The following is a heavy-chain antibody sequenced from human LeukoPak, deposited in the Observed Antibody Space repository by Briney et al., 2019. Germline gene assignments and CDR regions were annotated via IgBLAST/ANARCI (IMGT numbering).Heavy chain of an antibody. CDR2: INAGNGNT. CDR1: GYTFTGYA. Sequence: ASVKVSCKASGYTFTGYAMHWVRQAPGQRLEWMGWINAGNGNTKYSQKFQGRVTITRDTSASTAYMELSSLRAEDTAVYYCARDHPPVPAAISNYYYYYGMDVWGQGTTVTVSS. D-gene: IGHD2-2*01. J-gene: IGHJ6*02. CDR3: ARDHPPVPAAISNYYYYYGMDV. V-gene: IGHV1-3*01.